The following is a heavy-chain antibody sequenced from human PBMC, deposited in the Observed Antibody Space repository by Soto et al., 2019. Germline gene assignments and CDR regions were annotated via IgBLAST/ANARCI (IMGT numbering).Heavy chain of an antibody. V-gene: IGHV3-30*18. D-gene: IGHD2-2*01. CDR2: ISYDGSSK. CDR1: GFIFSSDG. CDR3: AKGGEYQLLRIYFDY. Sequence: QVQLVESGGCVVQPGRSLRLSCAASGFIFSSDGMHWVRQAPGKGLEWVAVISYDGSSKYYADSVKGRFTISRDNSENTLHLQMNSLRAEDTAMYYCAKGGEYQLLRIYFDYWGQGTPVTVSS. J-gene: IGHJ4*02.